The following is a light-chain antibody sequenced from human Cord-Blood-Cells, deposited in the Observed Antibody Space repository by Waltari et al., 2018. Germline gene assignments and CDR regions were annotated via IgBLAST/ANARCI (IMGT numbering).Light chain of an antibody. Sequence: QTVLTHPPSVSRAPGQRVPISCTGSSSNIGAGYDVHWYQQLPGTAPKRPIYGKRYRPSGGPCRFSDSKSGCSSARAITELQAEGEAGYCCQSYDSSWVFGGGTKLTVL. V-gene: IGLV1-40*01. CDR3: QSYDSSWV. CDR2: GKR. J-gene: IGLJ2*01. CDR1: SSNIGAGYD.